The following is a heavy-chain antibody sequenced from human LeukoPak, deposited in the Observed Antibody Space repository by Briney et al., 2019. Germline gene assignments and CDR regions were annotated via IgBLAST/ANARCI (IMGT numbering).Heavy chain of an antibody. J-gene: IGHJ4*02. Sequence: PSETLSLTCTVSGGSISSSAPYWGWIRQPPGKGLEWIGEINHSGSTNYNPSLKSRVTISVDTSKNQFSLKLSSVTAADTAVYYCARADCSSTSCYEGPGFDYWGQGTLVTVSS. V-gene: IGHV4-39*07. D-gene: IGHD2-2*01. CDR1: GGSISSSAPY. CDR2: INHSGST. CDR3: ARADCSSTSCYEGPGFDY.